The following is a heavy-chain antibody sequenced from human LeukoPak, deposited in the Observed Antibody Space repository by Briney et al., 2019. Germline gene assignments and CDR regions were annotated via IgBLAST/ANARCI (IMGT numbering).Heavy chain of an antibody. D-gene: IGHD2-21*01. J-gene: IGHJ4*02. CDR2: ISTGGST. CDR1: GFTFSTFW. V-gene: IGHV3-23*01. Sequence: GGSLRLSCAASGFTFSTFWMHWVRQAPGKGLVWVSTISTGGSTYYADSVKGRFTISRDNSKSTLHLQLNGLRAEDTAVYYCAKYCSGGCYSGLDYWGQGTLVTVSS. CDR3: AKYCSGGCYSGLDY.